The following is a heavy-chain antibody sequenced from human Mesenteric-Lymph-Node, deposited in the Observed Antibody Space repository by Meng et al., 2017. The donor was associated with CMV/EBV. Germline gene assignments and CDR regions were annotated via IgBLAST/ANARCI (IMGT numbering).Heavy chain of an antibody. J-gene: IGHJ4*02. Sequence: GESLKISCAASGVTFSINAMSWVRQAPGKGLEWVSGFSDIGGGTYYADSVKGRFTISRDNSKNTMYLQMNSLRAEDTAVYYCARTNYYDSSRYYRGGFDYWGQGTLVTVSS. CDR2: FSDIGGGT. CDR3: ARTNYYDSSRYYRGGFDY. CDR1: GVTFSINA. D-gene: IGHD3-22*01. V-gene: IGHV3-23*01.